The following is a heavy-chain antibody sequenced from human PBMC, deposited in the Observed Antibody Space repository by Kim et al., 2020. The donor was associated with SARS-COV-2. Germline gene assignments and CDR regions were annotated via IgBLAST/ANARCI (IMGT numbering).Heavy chain of an antibody. Sequence: GGSLRLSCAASGFTFSSYGMHWVRQAPGKGLEWVAVIWYDGSNKYYADSVKGRFTISRDNSKNTLYLQMNSLRAEDTAVYYCAKDPGYGSIEVGAVAGNWGQGTLVTVSS. J-gene: IGHJ4*02. CDR3: AKDPGYGSIEVGAVAGN. CDR1: GFTFSSYG. D-gene: IGHD6-19*01. V-gene: IGHV3-33*06. CDR2: IWYDGSNK.